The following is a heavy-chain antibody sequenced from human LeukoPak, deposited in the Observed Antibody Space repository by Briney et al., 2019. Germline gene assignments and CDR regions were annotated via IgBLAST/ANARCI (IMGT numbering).Heavy chain of an antibody. J-gene: IGHJ5*02. Sequence: PSETLSLTCNVSGDSISSYFWTWIRQSPGQGLEWLGYISYRGSTNYNPSLKSRVTISVDTSKNQFSLKLSSVTAADTAVYYCARGLAPIGFDPWGQGTLVTVSS. V-gene: IGHV4-59*01. CDR2: ISYRGST. D-gene: IGHD3-22*01. CDR1: GDSISSYF. CDR3: ARGLAPIGFDP.